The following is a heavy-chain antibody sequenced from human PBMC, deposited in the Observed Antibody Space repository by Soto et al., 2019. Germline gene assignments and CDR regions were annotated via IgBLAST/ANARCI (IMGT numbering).Heavy chain of an antibody. D-gene: IGHD3-3*01. CDR1: GGSLSGYS. J-gene: IGHJ4*02. V-gene: IGHV4-34*01. CDR3: ARRFLDWPNHFYFDC. Sequence: SETLSLTCDVSGGSLSGYSWNWIRQPPGKGLEWIGEINHRGATVYNPSLKSRLTMSADSSKNQFSLKLKSVTSADTALYYCARRFLDWPNHFYFDCWGQGTLVTVSS. CDR2: INHRGAT.